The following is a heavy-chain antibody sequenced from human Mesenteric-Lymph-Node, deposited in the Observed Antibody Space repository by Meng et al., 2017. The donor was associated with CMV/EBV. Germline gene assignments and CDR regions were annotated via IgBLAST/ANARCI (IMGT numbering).Heavy chain of an antibody. CDR3: ARVPVIPMLEGVHLGWFDP. V-gene: IGHV4-39*07. J-gene: IGHJ5*02. Sequence: SETLSLTCSVSGDSISSSNYYWGWIRQPPGKGLEWIGSIHYSGTTYYNPSLKSRLTMSTDTSNNHFSLKLTSVTAADTAVYFCARVPVIPMLEGVHLGWFDPWGQGTLVTVSS. D-gene: IGHD3-10*01. CDR2: IHYSGTT. CDR1: GDSISSSNYY.